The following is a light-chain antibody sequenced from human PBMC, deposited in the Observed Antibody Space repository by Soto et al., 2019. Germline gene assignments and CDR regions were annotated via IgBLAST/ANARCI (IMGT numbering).Light chain of an antibody. CDR2: DAS. J-gene: IGKJ2*01. V-gene: IGKV1-5*01. CDR1: QTTNTW. Sequence: DIQMTQFPSTLSASVGDRVTITCRASQTTNTWLAWYQQKPGTAPKLLIYDASSLEGGVPSRFSASGSGTEFTLPISSLQPDDLATYYCQQYISHPYTFGQGTKVDIK. CDR3: QQYISHPYT.